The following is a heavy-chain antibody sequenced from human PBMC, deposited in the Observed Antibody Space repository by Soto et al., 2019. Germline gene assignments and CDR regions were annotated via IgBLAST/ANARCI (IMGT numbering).Heavy chain of an antibody. Sequence: QVQLQESGPGLVTPSQTLSLTCTVSGGSISSGGHYWSWIRQHPGKGMEWIGYIYFRGSTYYNPSLKSRVTISVDTSKNQFSLKLTSVTAADTAVYYFAREGGIVGATAADYWGQGPLVTVSS. CDR3: AREGGIVGATAADY. CDR1: GGSISSGGHY. V-gene: IGHV4-31*03. D-gene: IGHD1-26*01. J-gene: IGHJ4*02. CDR2: IYFRGST.